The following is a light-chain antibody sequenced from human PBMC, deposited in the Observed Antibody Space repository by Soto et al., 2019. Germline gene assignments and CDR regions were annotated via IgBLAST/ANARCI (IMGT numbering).Light chain of an antibody. Sequence: QSVLTQPASVSGSPGQSITVSCTGTTSDVGGYDYVAWYQQHPGKAPKLMIYDVSSRPSGVSNRFSGSKSGNTASLTISGLQAEDEADYYCSSYLGSSTLLGVFGTGTKLTV. CDR1: TSDVGGYDY. V-gene: IGLV2-14*01. CDR3: SSYLGSSTLLGV. CDR2: DVS. J-gene: IGLJ1*01.